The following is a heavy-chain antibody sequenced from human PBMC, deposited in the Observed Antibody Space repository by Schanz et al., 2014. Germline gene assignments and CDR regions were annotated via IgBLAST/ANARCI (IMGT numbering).Heavy chain of an antibody. V-gene: IGHV1-69*02. CDR2: IIPSLGLA. J-gene: IGHJ4*02. Sequence: QVHLVQSGAEVKKPGASVKVSCKASGYTFTDYGVIWVRQAPGQGLEWMGRIIPSLGLAKYEQKFQDKVTITADTSTTTAYMELSGLRSEDTAVYYCARLDSSSWYPRYWGQGTLVTVSS. CDR1: GYTFTDYG. CDR3: ARLDSSSWYPRY. D-gene: IGHD6-13*01.